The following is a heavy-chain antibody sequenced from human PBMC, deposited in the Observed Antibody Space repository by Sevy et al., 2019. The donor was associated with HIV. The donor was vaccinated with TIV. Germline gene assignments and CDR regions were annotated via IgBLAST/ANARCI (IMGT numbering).Heavy chain of an antibody. D-gene: IGHD3-22*01. CDR1: GFTFSSYA. CDR3: AKDVVVLIGDAFDI. Sequence: GGSLRLSCAASGFTFSSYAMYWVRQAPGKGLQWVSAISGADSSTHYADSVKGRFTISRDNSKNTLYLQMNSLRAEDTAIYYCAKDVVVLIGDAFDIWGQGTMVTVS. V-gene: IGHV3-23*01. J-gene: IGHJ3*02. CDR2: ISGADSST.